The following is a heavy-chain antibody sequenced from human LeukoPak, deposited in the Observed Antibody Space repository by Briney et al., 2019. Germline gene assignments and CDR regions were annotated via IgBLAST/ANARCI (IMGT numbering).Heavy chain of an antibody. J-gene: IGHJ5*02. V-gene: IGHV4-59*08. CDR2: IYYSGST. D-gene: IGHD3-10*01. CDR1: GGSISSYN. Sequence: SETLSLTCTVSGGSISSYNWIWLRQPPGIELEWIGYIYYSGSTNYNPSLKCRVTISVDTSKNQFSLKLSSVTAADTAVYYCARSYEGFGELGNWFDPWGQGTLVTVSS. CDR3: ARSYEGFGELGNWFDP.